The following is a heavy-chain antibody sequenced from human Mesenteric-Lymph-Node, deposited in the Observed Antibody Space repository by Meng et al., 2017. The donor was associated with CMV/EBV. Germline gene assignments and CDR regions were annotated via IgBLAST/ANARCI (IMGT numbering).Heavy chain of an antibody. D-gene: IGHD2-15*01. J-gene: IGHJ4*02. CDR2: IYYSGST. CDR1: GGSFSDYF. V-gene: IGHV4-34*01. CDR3: ARAARSASGVFDY. Sequence: GSLRLSCVVFGGSFSDYFWTWIRQPPGKGLEWIGSIYYSGSTSYNPSLKSRVTISVDTSKNQFSLRLSSLTAADTAVYFCARAARSASGVFDYWGQGTLVTVSS.